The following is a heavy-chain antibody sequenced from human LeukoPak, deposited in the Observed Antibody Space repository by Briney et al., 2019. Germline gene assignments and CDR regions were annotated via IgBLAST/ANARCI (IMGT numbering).Heavy chain of an antibody. J-gene: IGHJ4*02. V-gene: IGHV6-1*01. D-gene: IGHD5-18*01. CDR2: TYLRSQWCN. Sequence: SQTLSLTCAISGDCVSSNSASWNWIRQSASRGLEWLGRTYLRSQWCNDYAVSVKRRRPGNPDTSKNHCSLQLNSVTPDDTAVYYDASGETPMAQFDFWGQGTLVTVSS. CDR1: GDCVSSNSAS. CDR3: ASGETPMAQFDF.